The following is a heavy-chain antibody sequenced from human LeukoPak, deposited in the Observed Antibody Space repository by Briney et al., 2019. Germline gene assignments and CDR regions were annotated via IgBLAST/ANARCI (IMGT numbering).Heavy chain of an antibody. Sequence: SETLSLTCTVSGDSISSYYWSWIRQPPGRGLEWIGYIYYSGSTNYNPSLKSRVTISVDTSKNQFSLKLNSVTAADTAVYYCARDKGGGYSDYWGQGTLVTVSS. V-gene: IGHV4-59*01. J-gene: IGHJ4*02. CDR1: GDSISSYY. D-gene: IGHD3-16*01. CDR2: IYYSGST. CDR3: ARDKGGGYSDY.